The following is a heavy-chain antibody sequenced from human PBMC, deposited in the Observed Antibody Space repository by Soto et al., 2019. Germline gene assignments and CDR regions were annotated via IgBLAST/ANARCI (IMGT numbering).Heavy chain of an antibody. CDR1: GGTFSSYA. CDR2: IIPIFGTA. J-gene: IGHJ4*02. CDR3: LPALGDGYGSRVD. Sequence: QVQLVQSGAEVTKPGSSVKVSCKASGGTFSSYAISWVRQAPGQGLEWMGGIIPIFGTANYAQKCQGRVPHGAGESTSTDYLELSRRRSEDTAVYYCLPALGDGYGSRVDWGQGTLVTVSS. D-gene: IGHD3-10*01. V-gene: IGHV1-69*12.